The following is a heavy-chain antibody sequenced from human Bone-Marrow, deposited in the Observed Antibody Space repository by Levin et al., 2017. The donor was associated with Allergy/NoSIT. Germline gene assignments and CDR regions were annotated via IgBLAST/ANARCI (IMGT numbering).Heavy chain of an antibody. J-gene: IGHJ3*02. Sequence: SQTLSLTCSVSGDSVNEFYWSWVRRPPGKGLEWIGYIYHSGGTSYNPSLNNRVTISLDTSKNQFSLKVKSVTAADTATYFCARGCDNMVRGAWGSFDIWGQGTMVTVSA. CDR1: GDSVNEFY. V-gene: IGHV4-59*02. CDR2: IYHSGGT. D-gene: IGHD3-10*01. CDR3: ARGCDNMVRGAWGSFDI.